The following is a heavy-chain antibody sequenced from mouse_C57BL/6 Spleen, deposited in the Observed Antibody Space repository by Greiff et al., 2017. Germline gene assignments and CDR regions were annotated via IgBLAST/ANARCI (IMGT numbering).Heavy chain of an antibody. CDR1: GYTFTEYT. CDR3: ARHEGGGDYYGSSYFDY. J-gene: IGHJ2*01. V-gene: IGHV1-62-2*01. CDR2: FYPGSGSI. D-gene: IGHD1-1*01. Sequence: QVQLQQSGAELVKPGASVRLSCKASGYTFTEYTIHWVKQRSGQGLEWIGWFYPGSGSIKYNEKFKDKATLTADKSSSTVYMELSRLTSEDSAVYFCARHEGGGDYYGSSYFDYWGQGTTLTVSS.